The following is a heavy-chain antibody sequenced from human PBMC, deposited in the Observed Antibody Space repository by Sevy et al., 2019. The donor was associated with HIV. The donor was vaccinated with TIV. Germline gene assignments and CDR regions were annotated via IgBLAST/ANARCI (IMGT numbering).Heavy chain of an antibody. D-gene: IGHD3-16*02. J-gene: IGHJ4*02. CDR3: ARGPYDYVWGSYRFSPTYYFDY. CDR2: MNPNSGNP. CDR1: GYTFTSYD. Sequence: ASVKVSCKASGYTFTSYDINWVRQATGQGLEWMGWMNPNSGNPGYAQKFQGRVTMTRNTSISTAYMELSSRRSEDTAVYYCARGPYDYVWGSYRFSPTYYFDYWGQGTLVTVSS. V-gene: IGHV1-8*01.